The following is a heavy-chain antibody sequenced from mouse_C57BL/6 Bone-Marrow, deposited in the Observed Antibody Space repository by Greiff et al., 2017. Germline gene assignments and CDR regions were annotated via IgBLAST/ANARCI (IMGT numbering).Heavy chain of an antibody. CDR1: GYTFTDYN. J-gene: IGHJ1*03. D-gene: IGHD1-1*01. Sequence: VQLQQSGPELVKPGASVKIPCKASGYTFTDYNMDWVKQSHGKSLEWIGDINPNNGGTSYNQKFKGKATLTVDKASSTAYMELRSLTSEDTAVYYCASRDYYGSSYISPYWYFDVWGTGTTVTVSS. CDR2: INPNNGGT. V-gene: IGHV1-18*01. CDR3: ASRDYYGSSYISPYWYFDV.